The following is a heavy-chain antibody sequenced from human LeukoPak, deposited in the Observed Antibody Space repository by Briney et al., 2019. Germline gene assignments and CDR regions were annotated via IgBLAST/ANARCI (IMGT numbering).Heavy chain of an antibody. D-gene: IGHD3-9*01. J-gene: IGHJ6*02. CDR2: MSHTGAT. CDR3: ARGLHYNILTGGMDV. CDR1: GGSFSGYY. Sequence: PSETLSLTCAVFGGSFSGYYWSCIRQSPEKGLEWIGEMSHTGATNYNPSLKSRVTVSVDTSKKQFSLNLRSVTAADTAVYYCARGLHYNILTGGMDVWGQGTTVIVSS. V-gene: IGHV4-34*01.